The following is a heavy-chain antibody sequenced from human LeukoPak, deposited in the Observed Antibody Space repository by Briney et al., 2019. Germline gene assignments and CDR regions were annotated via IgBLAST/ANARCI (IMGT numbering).Heavy chain of an antibody. D-gene: IGHD4-23*01. CDR3: ARTAMDDYGGDAPSNSFDP. J-gene: IGHJ5*02. CDR2: IYYSGST. V-gene: IGHV4-34*11. CDR1: GGSLSGYY. Sequence: SETLSLTCAVYGGSLSGYYWSWIRQPPGKGLEWIGCIYYSGSTNYNPSLKSRVTISVDTSKNQFSLKLSSVTAADTAVYYCARTAMDDYGGDAPSNSFDPWGQGTLVTVSS.